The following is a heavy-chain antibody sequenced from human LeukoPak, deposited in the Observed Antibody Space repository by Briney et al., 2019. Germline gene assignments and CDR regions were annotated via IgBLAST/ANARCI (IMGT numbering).Heavy chain of an antibody. D-gene: IGHD5-24*01. CDR1: GYTFTSYY. J-gene: IGHJ5*02. CDR2: INPSDGST. V-gene: IGHV1-46*01. Sequence: GASVKVSCKTSGYTFTSYYMHWVRQAPGQGLEWMGIINPSDGSTRYAQKFQGRVTMTRDMSTSTVYMELSSLRSEDTAVYYCARDARDAGFGPWGQGTLVTVSS. CDR3: ARDARDAGFGP.